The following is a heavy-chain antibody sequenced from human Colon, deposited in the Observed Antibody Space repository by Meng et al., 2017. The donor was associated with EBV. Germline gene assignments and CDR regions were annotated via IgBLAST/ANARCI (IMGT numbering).Heavy chain of an antibody. CDR1: CKICRNYV. V-gene: IGHV7-4-1*02. J-gene: IGHJ4*02. CDR2: INTNTGTP. D-gene: IGHD2-2*01. Sequence: VHCGAESIYLGANLSVSVKALCKICRNYVKNWVRQAPGKGLDWMGWINTNTGTPTYAQGFTGRFVFSLDTSVSTAYLQISSLKAEDTAVYYCARETLGYCSSTSCYIGPPDYWGQGTLVTVSS. CDR3: ARETLGYCSSTSCYIGPPDY.